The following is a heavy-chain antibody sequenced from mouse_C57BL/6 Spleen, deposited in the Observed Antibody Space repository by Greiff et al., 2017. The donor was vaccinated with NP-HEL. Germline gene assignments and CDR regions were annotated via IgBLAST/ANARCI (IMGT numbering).Heavy chain of an antibody. CDR1: GYTFTDYE. CDR3: TILFAY. D-gene: IGHD1-1*01. CDR2: IDPETGGT. Sequence: QVQLKESGAELVRPGASVTLSCKASGYTFTDYEMHWVKQTPVHGLEWIGAIDPETGGTAYNQKFKGKAILTADKSSSTAYMELRSLTSEDSAVYYCTILFAYWGQGTLVTVSA. V-gene: IGHV1-15*01. J-gene: IGHJ3*01.